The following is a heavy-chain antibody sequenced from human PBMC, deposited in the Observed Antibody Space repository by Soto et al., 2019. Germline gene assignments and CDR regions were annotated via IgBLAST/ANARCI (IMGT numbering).Heavy chain of an antibody. Sequence: EVQLLESGGGLVQPGGSLRLSCAASGFTFSTYAMTWVRQAPGKGLEWVLGISGSGDNTYYADSVKGRFTISRDNSKNTLFLQMNSLRAEDTAVYYCATRRDASYYYYGMDVWGQGTTVTVSS. J-gene: IGHJ6*02. CDR2: ISGSGDNT. V-gene: IGHV3-23*01. CDR1: GFTFSTYA. CDR3: ATRRDASYYYYGMDV. D-gene: IGHD2-2*01.